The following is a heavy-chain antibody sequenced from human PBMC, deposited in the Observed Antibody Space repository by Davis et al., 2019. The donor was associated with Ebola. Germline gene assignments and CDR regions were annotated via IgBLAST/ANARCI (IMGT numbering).Heavy chain of an antibody. CDR3: AKPAKHTTVGYY. CDR2: IKSKTDGGTT. D-gene: IGHD4-23*01. V-gene: IGHV3-15*01. Sequence: GESLKISCAASGFAFSNAWMSWVRQAPGKGLEWVGRIKSKTDGGTTDYAAPVKGRFTVSRDDSENTLYLQMNSLRAEDTAVYYCAKPAKHTTVGYYWGQGTLVTVSS. CDR1: GFAFSNAW. J-gene: IGHJ4*02.